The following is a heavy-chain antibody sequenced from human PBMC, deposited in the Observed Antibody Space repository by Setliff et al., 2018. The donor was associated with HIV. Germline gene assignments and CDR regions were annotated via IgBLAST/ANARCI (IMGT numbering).Heavy chain of an antibody. J-gene: IGHJ4*02. CDR1: GYTFIDYF. CDR3: ARQLSNSLEC. V-gene: IGHV1-2*02. D-gene: IGHD1-1*01. Sequence: VKVSCKASGYTFIDYFIHWVRQAPGQGLEWMGWISPDSGDTNIPQRFRGRVTMTRDTSINTAYMELSGLRSDDTAVYYCARQLSNSLECWGQGTPVTVSS. CDR2: ISPDSGDT.